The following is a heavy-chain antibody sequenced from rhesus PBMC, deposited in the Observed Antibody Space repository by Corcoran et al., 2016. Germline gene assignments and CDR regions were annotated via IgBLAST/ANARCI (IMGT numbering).Heavy chain of an antibody. CDR1: GFTFRDYY. CDR3: ARKLRGYAFDF. D-gene: IGHD1-1*01. CDR2: IRNKSNVGTA. Sequence: EVQLVESGGGLVQPGGSLRLSCAASGFTFRDYYMSWFRQATGKGPEWVGFIRNKSNVGTAEYAASVKGRFTISRDDSKSIASLQMNSLKTEYTAVYYCARKLRGYAFDFWGQGLRVTVSS. V-gene: IGHV3S22*01. J-gene: IGHJ3*01.